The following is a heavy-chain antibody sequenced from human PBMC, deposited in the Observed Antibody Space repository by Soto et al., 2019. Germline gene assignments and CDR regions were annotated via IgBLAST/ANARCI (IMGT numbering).Heavy chain of an antibody. CDR2: IWYDGSNK. CDR1: GFTFSSYG. Sequence: QVQLVESGGGVVQPGRSLRLSCAASGFTFSSYGMHWVRQAPGKVLEWVAVIWYDGSNKYYADSVKGRFNISRDNSKNTLYLQMSGLRAEDTAVYYCARDHSDPRVDYYCGMDVWGQGTTVTVSS. J-gene: IGHJ6*02. D-gene: IGHD2-21*02. CDR3: ARDHSDPRVDYYCGMDV. V-gene: IGHV3-33*01.